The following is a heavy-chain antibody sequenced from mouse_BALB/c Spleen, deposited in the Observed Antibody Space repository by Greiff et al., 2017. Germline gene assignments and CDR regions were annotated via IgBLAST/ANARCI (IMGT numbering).Heavy chain of an antibody. CDR1: GFTFSSYA. J-gene: IGHJ3*01. Sequence: EVKLVESGGGLVKPGGSLKLSCAASGFTFSSYAMSWVRQSPEKRLEWVAEISSGGSYTYYPDTVTGRFTISRDNAKNTLYLEMSSLRSEDTAMYYCARDGNYYFAYWGQGTLVTVSA. D-gene: IGHD2-1*01. CDR2: ISSGGSYT. V-gene: IGHV5-9-4*01. CDR3: ARDGNYYFAY.